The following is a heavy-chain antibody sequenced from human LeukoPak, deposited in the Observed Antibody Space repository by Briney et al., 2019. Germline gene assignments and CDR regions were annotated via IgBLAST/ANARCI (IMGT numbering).Heavy chain of an antibody. CDR3: ASMVRGAHPN. Sequence: SETLSLTCTVSGGSISIYYWSWIRQPPGKGLEWIWYIYYSGSTNYNPSLKSRVTISVDTSKNQFSLKLSSVTAADTAVYYCASMVRGAHPNWGQGTLVTVSS. CDR1: GGSISIYY. CDR2: IYYSGST. V-gene: IGHV4-59*01. D-gene: IGHD3-10*01. J-gene: IGHJ4*02.